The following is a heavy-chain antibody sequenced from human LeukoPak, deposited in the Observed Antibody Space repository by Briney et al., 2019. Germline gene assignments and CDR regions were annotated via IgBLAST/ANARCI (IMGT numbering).Heavy chain of an antibody. CDR3: ARDTSGSYRTPWDY. V-gene: IGHV1-18*01. D-gene: IGHD1-26*01. CDR1: GYTFTSYA. Sequence: ASVKVSCKASGYTFTSYAISWMRQAPGQGLEWMGWISAYNGDTNYAQKFQGRVTMTTDTSTSTAYMELRSLRSDDTAVYYCARDTSGSYRTPWDYWGQGTLVTVSS. J-gene: IGHJ4*02. CDR2: ISAYNGDT.